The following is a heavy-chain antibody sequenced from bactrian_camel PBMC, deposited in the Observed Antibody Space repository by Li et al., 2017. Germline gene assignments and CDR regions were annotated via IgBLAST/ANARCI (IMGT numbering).Heavy chain of an antibody. CDR2: IDSDGTT. V-gene: IGHV3S53*01. D-gene: IGHD4*01. CDR1: GSIKRGSLC. CDR3: AAEPAETCSYYSDDVADGGDFNY. J-gene: IGHJ6*01. Sequence: VQLVESGGGSVRTGGSLRLSCTVNGSIKRGSLCMGWFRQVLGKEREVIVSIDSDGTTAYGNSVKGRFTIAVDNAKNTLYLQMNSLTPEDTAMYYCAAEPAETCSYYSDDVADGGDFNYWGQGTQVTVS.